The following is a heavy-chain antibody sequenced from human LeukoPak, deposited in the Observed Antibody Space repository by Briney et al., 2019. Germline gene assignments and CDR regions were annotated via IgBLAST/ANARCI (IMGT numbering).Heavy chain of an antibody. CDR3: ARVRVGATAKGHYFDY. CDR1: GFTFSSYS. Sequence: GGSLRLSCAASGFTFSSYSMNWVRQAPGKGLEWVSSISSSSSYIYYAGSVKGRFTISRDNAKNSLYLQMNSLRAEDTAVYYCARVRVGATAKGHYFDYWGQGTLVTVSS. D-gene: IGHD1-26*01. CDR2: ISSSSSYI. V-gene: IGHV3-21*01. J-gene: IGHJ4*02.